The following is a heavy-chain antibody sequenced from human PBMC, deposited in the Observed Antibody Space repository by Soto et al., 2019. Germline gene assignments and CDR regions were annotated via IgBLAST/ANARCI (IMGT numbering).Heavy chain of an antibody. CDR2: ISSAACNK. Sequence: GGSLRLSCAASGFTFSSYAMHWVRQAPGKGLEWEAGISSAACNKYYVDSQKGRFTISRDKSKHTLYLQMNSLRTEDAAVYYCTRDGRGLGRLSVLEYWGQGVLVTVSS. CDR3: TRDGRGLGRLSVLEY. J-gene: IGHJ4*02. V-gene: IGHV3-30-3*01. CDR1: GFTFSSYA. D-gene: IGHD3-3*02.